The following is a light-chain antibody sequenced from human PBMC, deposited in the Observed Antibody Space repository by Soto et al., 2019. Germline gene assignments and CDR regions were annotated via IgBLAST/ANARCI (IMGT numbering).Light chain of an antibody. J-gene: IGKJ1*01. CDR1: QTVSSN. CDR2: GAS. CDR3: QQYNNWRT. V-gene: IGKV3-15*01. Sequence: VLTQFTGILSLSTGERATLSCRASQTVSSNLAWYQQKPGQAPRLLIYGASTRATGILARFSGSGSGTEFTLTISSLQSEDFAVYYCQQYNNWRTFGQGTKVDI.